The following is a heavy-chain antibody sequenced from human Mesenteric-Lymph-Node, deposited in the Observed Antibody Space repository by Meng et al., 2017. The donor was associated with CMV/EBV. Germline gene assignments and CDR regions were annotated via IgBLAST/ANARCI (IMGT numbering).Heavy chain of an antibody. CDR3: ARVSGSYYVIDY. CDR2: IYYSGST. D-gene: IGHD1-26*01. V-gene: IGHV4-31*03. J-gene: IGHJ4*02. CDR1: GGSINSGGYY. Sequence: CTVSGGSINSGGYYWSWIRPHPGKGLEWIGYIYYSGSTYYNPSLKSRVTISVDTSKNQFSLKLSSVTAADTAVYFCARVSGSYYVIDYWGQGTLVTVSS.